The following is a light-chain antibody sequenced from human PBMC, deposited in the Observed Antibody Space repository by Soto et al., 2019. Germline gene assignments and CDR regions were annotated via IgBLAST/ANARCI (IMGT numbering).Light chain of an antibody. J-gene: IGKJ1*01. CDR1: QVISSA. CDR3: QQYNSYSWT. V-gene: IGKV1-13*02. Sequence: AIQLTQSPSSLSATVGDRFSVTCRSSQVISSALAWYQQKPGKAPKLLIYDASSLESGVPSRFSGSGSGTEFTLTISSLQPDDFATYYCQQYNSYSWTFGQGTKVDIK. CDR2: DAS.